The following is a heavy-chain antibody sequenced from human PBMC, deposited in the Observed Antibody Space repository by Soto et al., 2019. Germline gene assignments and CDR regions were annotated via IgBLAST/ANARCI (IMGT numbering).Heavy chain of an antibody. CDR1: GYTITELS. Sequence: ASVKVSCKVSGYTITELSMHWVRQAPGKGLEWMGGFDPEDGETIYAQKFQGRVTMTEDTSTDTAYMELSSLRSEDTAVYYCATELFTVTTTPGRLFSYWGQGTLVTVSA. CDR2: FDPEDGET. V-gene: IGHV1-24*01. J-gene: IGHJ4*02. D-gene: IGHD4-4*01. CDR3: ATELFTVTTTPGRLFSY.